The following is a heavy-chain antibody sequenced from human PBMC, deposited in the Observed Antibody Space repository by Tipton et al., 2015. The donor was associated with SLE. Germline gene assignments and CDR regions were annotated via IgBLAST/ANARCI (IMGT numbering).Heavy chain of an antibody. D-gene: IGHD2-8*01. CDR3: ARGREGCINGVCYGSHWFDP. J-gene: IGHJ5*02. CDR1: GFIFSNYA. Sequence: SLRLSCAASGFIFSNYAMHWVRQAPGKGLEWVSYIRYDGGNQYYADSVKGRFTISRDNAKNSLYLQMNSLRAEDTAVYYCARGREGCINGVCYGSHWFDPWGQGTLVTVSS. CDR2: IRYDGGNQ. V-gene: IGHV3-30*02.